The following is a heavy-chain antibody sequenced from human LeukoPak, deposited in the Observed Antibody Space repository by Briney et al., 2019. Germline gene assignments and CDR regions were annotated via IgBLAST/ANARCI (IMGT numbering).Heavy chain of an antibody. V-gene: IGHV1-46*01. CDR1: GYTFTSYY. CDR3: ARASRGYSSGWNWSDP. D-gene: IGHD6-19*01. J-gene: IGHJ5*02. Sequence: ASVKVSCKASGYTFTSYYMHWVRQAPGQGLEWMGIINPSGGSTTYAQKFQGRVTLTRDTSTSTVYMELSSLRSEDTAVYYCARASRGYSSGWNWSDPWGQGTLVTVSS. CDR2: INPSGGST.